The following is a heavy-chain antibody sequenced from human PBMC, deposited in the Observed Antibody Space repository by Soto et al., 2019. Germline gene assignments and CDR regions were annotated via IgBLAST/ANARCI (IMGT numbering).Heavy chain of an antibody. Sequence: QVQLQESGPGLVKPSQTLSLTCTVSGGSISSGGYYWSWIRQHPGKGLEWIGYIYYSGSTYYNPSLKRRVTISVDTSKNQFSLKLSSVTAADTAVYYCAVQIVVVPAAIRGDNNWFDPWGQGTLVTVSS. CDR1: GGSISSGGYY. V-gene: IGHV4-31*03. D-gene: IGHD2-2*01. CDR2: IYYSGST. J-gene: IGHJ5*02. CDR3: AVQIVVVPAAIRGDNNWFDP.